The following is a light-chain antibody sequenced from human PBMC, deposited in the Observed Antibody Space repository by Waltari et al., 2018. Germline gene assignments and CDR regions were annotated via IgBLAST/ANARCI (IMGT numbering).Light chain of an antibody. CDR2: DVS. CDR3: SSYITTNTLEL. V-gene: IGLV2-14*03. CDR1: SSDVGTYNS. Sequence: QSALPPPASVSGSPGQSIPISCTGTSSDVGTYNSVSWYQQHPGNAPTLLIYDVSYRPSGVSYRFSGSKSGNTASLTISGLQAEDEADYYCSSYITTNTLELFGGGTSLTVL. J-gene: IGLJ3*02.